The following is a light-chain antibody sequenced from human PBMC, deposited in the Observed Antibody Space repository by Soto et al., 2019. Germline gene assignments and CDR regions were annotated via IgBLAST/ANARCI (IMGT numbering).Light chain of an antibody. CDR2: DAS. CDR1: QDIGSA. V-gene: IGKV1-13*02. CDR3: QQFNGFPLT. Sequence: IQLTQSPSSLSASVGDRVTITCRAGQDIGSALAWYQQRPGKAPKLLLYDASNLEAGVPSRFSGSGSGTDFTHTITSLRPEDFATDYYQQFNGFPLTFGGGTKVQIK. J-gene: IGKJ4*01.